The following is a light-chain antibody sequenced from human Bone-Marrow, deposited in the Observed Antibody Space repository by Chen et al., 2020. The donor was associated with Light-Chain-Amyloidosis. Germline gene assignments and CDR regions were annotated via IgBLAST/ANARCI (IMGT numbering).Light chain of an antibody. CDR2: RDT. CDR1: DLPTKY. Sequence: SYDLTPPPSVSVSPRPTARLPCSGDDLPTKYAYWYQQKPGQAPVLVIHRDTERPSGISERFSGSSSGTTATLTISGVQAEDEADYHCQSADSSGTYEVIFGGGTKLTVL. V-gene: IGLV3-25*03. CDR3: QSADSSGTYEVI. J-gene: IGLJ2*01.